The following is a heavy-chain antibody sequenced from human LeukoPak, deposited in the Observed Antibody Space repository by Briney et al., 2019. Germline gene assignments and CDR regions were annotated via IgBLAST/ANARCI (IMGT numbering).Heavy chain of an antibody. CDR2: IYYSGST. D-gene: IGHD5-12*01. CDR1: GGSLSSDY. J-gene: IGHJ4*02. Sequence: SETLSLTCTVSGGSLSSDYWTWIRQPPGKRLQWIGYIYYSGSTNYNPSLKSRVTISVDTSKNQFSLKLSSVTAADTAVYYCARLGNRDGYNYFLDYWGQGILATVSS. CDR3: ARLGNRDGYNYFLDY. V-gene: IGHV4-59*08.